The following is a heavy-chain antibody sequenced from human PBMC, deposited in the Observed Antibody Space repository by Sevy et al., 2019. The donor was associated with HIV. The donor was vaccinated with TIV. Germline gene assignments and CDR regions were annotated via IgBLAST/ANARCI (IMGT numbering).Heavy chain of an antibody. V-gene: IGHV3-21*06. J-gene: IGHJ6*02. Sequence: GGSLRLSCAASGFTFSYYTMNRVRQAPRKGLEWVSYISSGSSYISYTDSVKGRFTISRDNAKNSLYLQMNSLRPEDTAMYFCARDRDYYGSGTFDAWGQGTTVTVSS. CDR1: GFTFSYYT. CDR3: ARDRDYYGSGTFDA. D-gene: IGHD3-10*01. CDR2: ISSGSSYI.